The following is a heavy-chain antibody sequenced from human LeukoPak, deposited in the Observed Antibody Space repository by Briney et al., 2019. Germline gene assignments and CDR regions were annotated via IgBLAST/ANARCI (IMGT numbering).Heavy chain of an antibody. J-gene: IGHJ4*02. CDR2: ISYDGSNK. Sequence: GGSLRLSCAASGFTFSSYGMHWVRQAPGKGLEWVAVISYDGSNKYYADSVKGRFTISRDNSKNTLYLQMNSLRAEDTAVYYCAKVPGVLDSSYWGQGTLVTVSS. CDR1: GFTFSSYG. V-gene: IGHV3-30*18. CDR3: AKVPGVLDSSY. D-gene: IGHD2-21*01.